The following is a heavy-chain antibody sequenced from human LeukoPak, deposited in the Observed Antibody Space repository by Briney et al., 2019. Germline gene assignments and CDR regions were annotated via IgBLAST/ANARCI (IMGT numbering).Heavy chain of an antibody. J-gene: IGHJ4*02. CDR1: GFTFCSYS. D-gene: IGHD6-13*01. CDR3: ARVIDIAAAGPGEFDY. V-gene: IGHV3-21*01. Sequence: GGSLRLSCAASGFTFCSYSMNWVRQAPGKGLEWVSSISSSSSYIYYADSVKGRFTISRDNAKNSLYLQMNSLRAEDTAVYYCARVIDIAAAGPGEFDYWGQGTLVTVSS. CDR2: ISSSSSYI.